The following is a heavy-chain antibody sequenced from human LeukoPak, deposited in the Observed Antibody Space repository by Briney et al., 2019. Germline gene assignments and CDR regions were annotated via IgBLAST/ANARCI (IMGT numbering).Heavy chain of an antibody. CDR3: ARSPANSYVEFDY. Sequence: SETLSLTCTVSGGSISSYYWNWIRQPPGKGLEWIGHIHYTASTNYSPSLTGRVTISLDTSRNHFSLRVNPVTSADTAVYFCARSPANSYVEFDYWGQGALVTVSS. J-gene: IGHJ4*02. CDR2: IHYTAST. V-gene: IGHV4-59*01. D-gene: IGHD5-18*01. CDR1: GGSISSYY.